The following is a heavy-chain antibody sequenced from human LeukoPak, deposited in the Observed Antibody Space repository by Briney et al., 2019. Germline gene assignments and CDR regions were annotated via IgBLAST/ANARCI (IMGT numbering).Heavy chain of an antibody. V-gene: IGHV4-4*07. CDR1: GGSISSYY. CDR2: IYTSGST. D-gene: IGHD2-2*01. CDR3: AREYQLLGIDY. J-gene: IGHJ4*02. Sequence: SETLSLTCTVSGGSISSYYWSWIRQPAGKGREWIGRIYTSGSTNYNPPLKSRITMSVDTSKNQFSLKLSSVTAADTAVYYCAREYQLLGIDYWGQGTLVTVSS.